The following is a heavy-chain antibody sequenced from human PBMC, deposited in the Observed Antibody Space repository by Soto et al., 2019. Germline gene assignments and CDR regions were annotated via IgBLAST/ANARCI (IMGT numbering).Heavy chain of an antibody. CDR3: ARTYYDFWSGYYHDY. D-gene: IGHD3-3*01. CDR1: GGSFSAYS. Sequence: SETLSLTCAVSGGSFSAYSWTWIRQPPGKGLEWIGEINHSGSTNYNPSLKSRVTISVDTSKNQFSLKLSSVTAADTAVYYCARTYYDFWSGYYHDYWGQGTLVTVSS. V-gene: IGHV4-34*01. CDR2: INHSGST. J-gene: IGHJ4*02.